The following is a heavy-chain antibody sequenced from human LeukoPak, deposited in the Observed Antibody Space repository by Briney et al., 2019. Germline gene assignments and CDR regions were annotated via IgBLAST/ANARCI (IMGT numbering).Heavy chain of an antibody. CDR3: TSVFSATSNFDY. V-gene: IGHV3-73*01. CDR1: GVTFSGSA. Sequence: GGSLRLSCAASGVTFSGSAMHWVRQASGKGLEWVGRIRSKAYSYATAYAASVKGRFTISRDDSKSTAYLQMNSLKTEDTAVYYCTSVFSATSNFDYWGQGTLVTVSS. CDR2: IRSKAYSYAT. D-gene: IGHD3-10*01. J-gene: IGHJ4*02.